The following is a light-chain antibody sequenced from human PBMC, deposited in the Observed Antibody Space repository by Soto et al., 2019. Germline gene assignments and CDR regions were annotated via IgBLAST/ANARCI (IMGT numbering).Light chain of an antibody. V-gene: IGKV3-15*01. Sequence: EIGMTQSPATLSVSPGERATLSCRASQSVSSNLAWYQQKPGQAPRLLIYGASTRATGIPARFSGSGSGTEFTLTISSPQSEDFAVYYCQHYNNWPPLTFGGGTKAEIK. J-gene: IGKJ4*01. CDR1: QSVSSN. CDR3: QHYNNWPPLT. CDR2: GAS.